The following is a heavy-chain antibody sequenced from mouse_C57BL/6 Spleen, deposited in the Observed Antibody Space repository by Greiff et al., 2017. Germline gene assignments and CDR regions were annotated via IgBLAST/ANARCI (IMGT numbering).Heavy chain of an antibody. CDR2: INPGSGGT. J-gene: IGHJ3*01. CDR1: GYAFTNYL. Sequence: VKLQESGAELVRPGTSVKVSCKASGYAFTNYLIEWVKQRPGQGLEWIGVINPGSGGTNYNEKFKGKATLTADKSSSTAYMQLSSLTSEDSAVYFCARWNYDYDGAYWGQGTLVTVSA. CDR3: ARWNYDYDGAY. V-gene: IGHV1-54*01. D-gene: IGHD2-4*01.